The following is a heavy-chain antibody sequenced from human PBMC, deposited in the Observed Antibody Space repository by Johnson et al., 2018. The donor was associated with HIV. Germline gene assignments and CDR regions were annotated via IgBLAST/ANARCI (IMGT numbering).Heavy chain of an antibody. CDR3: ANPWPVSIVVVKDAFDI. V-gene: IGHV3-9*01. CDR1: GFTFDDYA. J-gene: IGHJ3*02. Sequence: VQLVESGGGLVQPGRSLRLSCAASGFTFDDYAMHWVRQAPGKGLEWVSGISWNSGSIGYADSVKGRFTISRENAKNSLFLQMNSLRAEDTAVYYCANPWPVSIVVVKDAFDIWGQGTMVTVSS. CDR2: ISWNSGSI. D-gene: IGHD3-22*01.